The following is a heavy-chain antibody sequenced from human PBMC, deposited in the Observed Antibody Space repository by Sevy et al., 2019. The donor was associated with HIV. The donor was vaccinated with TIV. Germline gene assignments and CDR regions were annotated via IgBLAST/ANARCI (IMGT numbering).Heavy chain of an antibody. J-gene: IGHJ6*02. D-gene: IGHD2-2*01. V-gene: IGHV3-15*01. CDR3: TTDRVVVPAALEGYYYGMDV. Sequence: GGSLRLSCAASGFTFSNAWMSWVRQAPGKGLEWVGRIKSKTDGGTTDDAAPVKGRFTISRDDSKNTLYLQMNSLKTEDTAVYYCTTDRVVVPAALEGYYYGMDVWGQGTTVTVSS. CDR2: IKSKTDGGTT. CDR1: GFTFSNAW.